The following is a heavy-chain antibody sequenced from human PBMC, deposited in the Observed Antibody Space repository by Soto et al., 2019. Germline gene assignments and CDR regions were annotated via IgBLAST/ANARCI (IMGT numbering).Heavy chain of an antibody. J-gene: IGHJ4*02. D-gene: IGHD1-26*01. CDR1: GFTVSSSY. V-gene: IGHV3-66*03. Sequence: EVQLVESGGGLIQPGGSLRLSCETSGFTVSSSYMSWVRQAPGMGLEWVSVILTGGDTHYADSVKGRFTVSRDNSQNTLNLQMNSLRVEDSAMYYCAQDGRSGSVTRPDHWGQGTLVTVSS. CDR2: ILTGGDT. CDR3: AQDGRSGSVTRPDH.